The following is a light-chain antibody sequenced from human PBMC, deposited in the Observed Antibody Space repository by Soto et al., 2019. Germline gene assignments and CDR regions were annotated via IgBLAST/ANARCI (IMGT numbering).Light chain of an antibody. CDR2: GNS. J-gene: IGLJ2*01. V-gene: IGLV1-40*01. CDR3: QSYDSSLSGVX. Sequence: QSVLTQPPSVSGAPGQRVTISCTGSSSNIGAGYDVHWYQQLPGTAPKLLIYGNSNRPSGVPDRFSGSKSGTSASLAITGLQAEDEADYYCQSYDSSLSGVXXXGGXQXTVL. CDR1: SSNIGAGYD.